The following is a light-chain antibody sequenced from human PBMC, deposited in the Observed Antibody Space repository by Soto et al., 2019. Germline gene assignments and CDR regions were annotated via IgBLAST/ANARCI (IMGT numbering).Light chain of an antibody. CDR1: QNINTW. Sequence: DIQMTQSPSTVSASVGDRVTITCRASQNINTWLAWYQQKPGKAPKLLILKASSLESGVPSRFSGSGSGTEFTLTISSLQPDDLATYYCQQYNSYPYTFGQGTKLEIK. V-gene: IGKV1-5*03. J-gene: IGKJ2*01. CDR3: QQYNSYPYT. CDR2: KAS.